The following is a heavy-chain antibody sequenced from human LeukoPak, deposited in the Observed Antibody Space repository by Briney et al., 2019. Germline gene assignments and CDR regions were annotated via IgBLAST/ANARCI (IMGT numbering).Heavy chain of an antibody. CDR3: ARDSSGWSHDAFDI. CDR1: GFTFSSYE. CDR2: ISSSGSTT. J-gene: IGHJ3*02. V-gene: IGHV3-48*03. D-gene: IGHD6-19*01. Sequence: PGGSLRLSCAASGFTFSSYEMNWVRQAPGKGLEWVSYISSSGSTTYYTDSVKGRFTISRDTAKNSLYLQMNSLRAEDTAIYYCARDSSGWSHDAFDIWGQGTMVTVSS.